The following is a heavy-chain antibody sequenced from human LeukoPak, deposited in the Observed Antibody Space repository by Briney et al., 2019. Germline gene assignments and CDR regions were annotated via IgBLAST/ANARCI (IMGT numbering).Heavy chain of an antibody. J-gene: IGHJ4*02. CDR2: VQLDGRT. D-gene: IGHD3-3*01. Sequence: SGTLSLICGVSGGSVSSTNWWTWVRQPPGKGLEWIGEVQLDGRTNYNPSLESRLTMSVDLSENHISLKLTSVTAADTAVYYCAREGGFYRPLDYSGQGALVTVSS. V-gene: IGHV4-4*02. CDR1: GGSVSSTNW. CDR3: AREGGFYRPLDY.